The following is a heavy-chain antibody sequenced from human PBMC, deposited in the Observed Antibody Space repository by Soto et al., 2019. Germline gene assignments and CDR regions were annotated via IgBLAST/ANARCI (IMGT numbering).Heavy chain of an antibody. V-gene: IGHV5-10-1*01. CDR2: IDPRDSYT. Sequence: AGESLKISFTGLGYTFTTFLISWVRQMPVRGLEWMGRIDPRDSYTNYSPSFQGHVTISGDKSISTVYLQWASLKASDTAMYYCARLYCSSSTCDSWFEPWGQGTLLTVCS. CDR1: GYTFTTFL. CDR3: ARLYCSSSTCDSWFEP. D-gene: IGHD2-2*01. J-gene: IGHJ5*02.